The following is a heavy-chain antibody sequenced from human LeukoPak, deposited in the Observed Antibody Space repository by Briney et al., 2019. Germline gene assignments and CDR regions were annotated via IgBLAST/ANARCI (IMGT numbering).Heavy chain of an antibody. CDR1: GFTFSNAW. V-gene: IGHV3-15*01. D-gene: IGHD3-22*01. CDR3: TTTNPQYYYDSSGYYLDY. J-gene: IGHJ4*02. Sequence: PGGSLRLSCAASGFTFSNAWMSWVRQAPGKGLEWVGRIKSKTDGGTTDYAAPVKGRFTISRDDSKNTLYLQMNSLKTEDTAVYYGTTTNPQYYYDSSGYYLDYWGQGTLVTVSS. CDR2: IKSKTDGGTT.